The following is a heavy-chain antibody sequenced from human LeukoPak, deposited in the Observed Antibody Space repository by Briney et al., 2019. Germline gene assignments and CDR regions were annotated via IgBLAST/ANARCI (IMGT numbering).Heavy chain of an antibody. CDR3: ARGAEGHNYGELDS. D-gene: IGHD5-18*01. J-gene: IGHJ5*01. Sequence: AESLRLSCAASGFTFSTYWMHWVRQLPGKGLVWLSRIHYDGTYTTYVDSVRGRFTISRDNTQSTLYLQMNSLRADDTAVYYCARGAEGHNYGELDSWGQGTLVTVSS. CDR1: GFTFSTYW. CDR2: IHYDGTYT. V-gene: IGHV3-74*01.